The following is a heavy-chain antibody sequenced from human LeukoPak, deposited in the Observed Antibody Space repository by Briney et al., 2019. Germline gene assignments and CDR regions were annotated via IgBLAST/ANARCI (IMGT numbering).Heavy chain of an antibody. Sequence: GGSLRLSCAASGFTFNSYNMHWVRQAPGKGLEWVSAITSGSSFIKYADSVKGRFTIPRDNAKNSLYLQMSSLRAEDTGVYYCARSDFGYWYFDLWGRGTLVTVSS. CDR3: ARSDFGYWYFDL. CDR2: ITSGSSFI. D-gene: IGHD2/OR15-2a*01. CDR1: GFTFNSYN. V-gene: IGHV3-21*01. J-gene: IGHJ2*01.